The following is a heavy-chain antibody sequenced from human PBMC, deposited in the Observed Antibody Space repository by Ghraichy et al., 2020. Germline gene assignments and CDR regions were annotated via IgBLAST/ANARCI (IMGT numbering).Heavy chain of an antibody. J-gene: IGHJ4*02. CDR2: ISSSSSVV. CDR3: ARGTVTTPQGFDY. V-gene: IGHV3-48*02. Sequence: GGSLRLSCAASGFTFSSYSMNWVRQAPGKGLEWVSYISSSSSVVYYADSVKGRFTISRDNAKNSLYLQVNSLRDEDTAVYYCARGTVTTPQGFDYWGQGTLVTVSS. CDR1: GFTFSSYS. D-gene: IGHD4-11*01.